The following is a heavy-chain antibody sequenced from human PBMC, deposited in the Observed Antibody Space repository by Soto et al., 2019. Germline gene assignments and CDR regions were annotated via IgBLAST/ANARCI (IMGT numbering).Heavy chain of an antibody. J-gene: IGHJ4*02. CDR3: ASTSVGSALDY. V-gene: IGHV4-4*02. Sequence: SETLSLTCAVSGGSISSSNWWSWVRQPPGKGLEWIGEIYHSGSTNYNPSLKSRVTISVDKCKNQFSLKLSSVTAADTAVYYCASTSVGSALDYWGQGTLVTVS. CDR1: GGSISSSNW. D-gene: IGHD3-16*01. CDR2: IYHSGST.